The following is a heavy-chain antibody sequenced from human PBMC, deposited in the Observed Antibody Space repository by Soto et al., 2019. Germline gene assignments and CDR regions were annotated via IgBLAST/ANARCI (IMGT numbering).Heavy chain of an antibody. D-gene: IGHD3-22*01. J-gene: IGHJ4*02. V-gene: IGHV4-59*08. Sequence: PSETLSLTCTVSGGSISSYYWSWIRQPPGKGLEWIGYIYYSGSTNYNPSLKSRVTISVDTSKNQFSLKLSSVTAADTAVYYCASGLDYYDSSGYYYFVYWGQGTLVTV. CDR3: ASGLDYYDSSGYYYFVY. CDR1: GGSISSYY. CDR2: IYYSGST.